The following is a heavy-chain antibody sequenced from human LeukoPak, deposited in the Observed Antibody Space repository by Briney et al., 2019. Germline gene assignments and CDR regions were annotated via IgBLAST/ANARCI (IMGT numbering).Heavy chain of an antibody. CDR2: INPSGGST. CDR1: GYTFTSYY. J-gene: IGHJ3*02. Sequence: ASVTVSCKASGYTFTSYYMHWVRQAPGQGLEWMGIINPSGGSTSYAQKFQGRVTMTRDTSTSTVYMELSSLRSEDTAVYYCARIVGGHDAAFDIWGQGTMVTVSS. D-gene: IGHD1-26*01. V-gene: IGHV1-46*01. CDR3: ARIVGGHDAAFDI.